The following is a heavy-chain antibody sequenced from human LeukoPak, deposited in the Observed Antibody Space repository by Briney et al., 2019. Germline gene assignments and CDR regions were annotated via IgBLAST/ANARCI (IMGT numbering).Heavy chain of an antibody. D-gene: IGHD1-26*01. V-gene: IGHV4-34*01. CDR2: INHSGST. J-gene: IGHJ4*02. Sequence: PSETPSLTCAIYGGSFSGYYWSWIRQPPGKGLEWIGEINHSGSTNYNPSLKSRVTISVDTSKNQFSLKLSSVTAADTAVYYCARGFRSGSYLAYWGQGTLVTVSS. CDR1: GGSFSGYY. CDR3: ARGFRSGSYLAY.